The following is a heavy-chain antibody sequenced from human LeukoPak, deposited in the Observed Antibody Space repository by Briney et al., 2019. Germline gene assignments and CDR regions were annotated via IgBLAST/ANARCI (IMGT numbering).Heavy chain of an antibody. Sequence: PSETLSLTCTVSGGSISSSSYYWGWIRQPPGKGLEWIGSIYYSGSTYYNPSLKSRVTISVDTSKNQFSLKLSSVTAADTAVYYCARVGGSIVYFDYWGQGTLVTVSS. J-gene: IGHJ4*02. CDR3: ARVGGSIVYFDY. CDR1: GGSISSSSYY. V-gene: IGHV4-39*01. CDR2: IYYSGST. D-gene: IGHD1-26*01.